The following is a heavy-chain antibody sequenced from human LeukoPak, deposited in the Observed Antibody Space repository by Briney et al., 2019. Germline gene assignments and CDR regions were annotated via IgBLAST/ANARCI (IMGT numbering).Heavy chain of an antibody. J-gene: IGHJ6*03. CDR2: SSWDGGRT. V-gene: IGHV3-43D*04. CDR1: GFTFDDYA. D-gene: IGHD2-2*01. CDR3: AKDMAPSGPAAKHYMDV. Sequence: GGSLRLPCIPCGFTFDDYAMHGVRQAPGKGVEGVSLSSWDGGRTYYADSVHGRLTMSRDNSKNSLYLQMNSLRAEDTALYYCAKDMAPSGPAAKHYMDVWGKGTTVTVSS.